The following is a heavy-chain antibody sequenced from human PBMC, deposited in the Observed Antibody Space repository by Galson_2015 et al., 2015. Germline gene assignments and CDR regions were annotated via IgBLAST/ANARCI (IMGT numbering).Heavy chain of an antibody. CDR3: ARVSSDGSRSSFCGVDI. CDR1: GDSISTNF. D-gene: IGHD3-10*01. Sequence: ETLSLTCIVSGDSISTNFWTWIRRAPGQGLEFIGYINYSGYTDYNPSLKGRITISVDTSRNQFTLNLRSVTAADTAVYFCARVSSDGSRSSFCGVDIWGQGTTVTVSS. J-gene: IGHJ6*02. V-gene: IGHV4-59*01. CDR2: INYSGYT.